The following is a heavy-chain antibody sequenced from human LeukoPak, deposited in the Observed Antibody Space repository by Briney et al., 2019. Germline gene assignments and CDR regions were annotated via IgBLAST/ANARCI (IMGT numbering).Heavy chain of an antibody. CDR1: GYSFTSYW. J-gene: IGHJ5*02. CDR3: ARSSIAARGWFDP. V-gene: IGHV5-51*01. D-gene: IGHD6-6*01. Sequence: GAPLKISCKRFGYSFTSYWIGWVRQILGKGLEWMGIIYPGDSDTRYSPSFQGQVTISADKSISTAYLQWSSLKASDTAVYYCARSSIAARGWFDPWGQGTLVTVSS. CDR2: IYPGDSDT.